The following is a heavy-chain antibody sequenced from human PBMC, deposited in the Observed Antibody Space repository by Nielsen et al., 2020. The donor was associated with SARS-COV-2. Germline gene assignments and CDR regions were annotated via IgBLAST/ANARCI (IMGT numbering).Heavy chain of an antibody. Sequence: SETLSLTCAVSGGSISSSNWWSWVRQPPGKGLEWIGEIYHSGSTNYNPSLKSRVTISVDTSKNQFSLKLSSVTAADTAVHYCARGQKYYYGSGKSNYYYYYGMDVWGQGTTVTVSS. CDR2: IYHSGST. J-gene: IGHJ6*02. D-gene: IGHD3-10*01. V-gene: IGHV4-4*02. CDR1: GGSISSSNW. CDR3: ARGQKYYYGSGKSNYYYYYGMDV.